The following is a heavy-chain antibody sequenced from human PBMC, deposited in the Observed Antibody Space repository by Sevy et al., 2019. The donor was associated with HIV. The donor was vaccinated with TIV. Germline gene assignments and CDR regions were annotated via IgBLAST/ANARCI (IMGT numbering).Heavy chain of an antibody. D-gene: IGHD1-26*01. J-gene: IGHJ3*01. V-gene: IGHV3-64*01. CDR1: GFPFSSYS. CDR2: IGSDGETT. Sequence: GGSLRLSCAASGFPFSSYSFYWVRQAPGKGLEYVSAIGSDGETTLYASSVKGRFTISRGNSKNTVFLQFGRLRSEAMGVYYCAGDSGTYYAFDLWGRGTMVTVSS. CDR3: AGDSGTYYAFDL.